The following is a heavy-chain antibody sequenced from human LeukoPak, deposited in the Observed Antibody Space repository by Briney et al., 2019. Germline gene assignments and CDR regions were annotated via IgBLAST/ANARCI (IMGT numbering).Heavy chain of an antibody. CDR1: GFTFSSYA. CDR2: ISGSGGST. Sequence: GGSLRLSCAASGFTFSSYAMSWVRQAPGKGLEWVSAISGSGGSTYYADSVKGRFTISRDNSKNTLYLQMNSLRAEDTAVYYCARGLDTSSWYGGPYFDYWGQGTLVTVSS. CDR3: ARGLDTSSWYGGPYFDY. V-gene: IGHV3-23*01. J-gene: IGHJ4*02. D-gene: IGHD6-13*01.